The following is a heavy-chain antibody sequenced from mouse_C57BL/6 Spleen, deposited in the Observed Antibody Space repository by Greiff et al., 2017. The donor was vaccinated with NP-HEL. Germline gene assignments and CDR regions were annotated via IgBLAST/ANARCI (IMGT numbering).Heavy chain of an antibody. CDR1: GYTFTSYW. D-gene: IGHD2-5*01. CDR3: SYSSTYYFDY. V-gene: IGHV1-64*01. Sequence: QVQLQQPGAELVKPGASVKLSCKASGYTFTSYWMHWVKQRPGQGLEWIGMIHPNSGSTNYNEKFKSKATLTVDKSSSTAYMQLSSLTSEDSAVYYCSYSSTYYFDYWGQGTTLTVSS. CDR2: IHPNSGST. J-gene: IGHJ2*01.